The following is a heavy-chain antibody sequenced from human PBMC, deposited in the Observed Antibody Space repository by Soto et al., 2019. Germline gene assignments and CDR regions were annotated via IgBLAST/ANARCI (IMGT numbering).Heavy chain of an antibody. CDR2: ISWNSGSI. V-gene: IGHV3-9*01. CDR3: AKDEGYYYYMDV. J-gene: IGHJ6*03. Sequence: EVQLVESGGGLVQPGRSLRLSCAASGFTFDDYAMHWVRQAPGKGLEWVSGISWNSGSIGYPDSVKGRFTISRDNAKNSLYLQMNSLRAEDTALYYCAKDEGYYYYMDVWGKGTTVTVSS. CDR1: GFTFDDYA.